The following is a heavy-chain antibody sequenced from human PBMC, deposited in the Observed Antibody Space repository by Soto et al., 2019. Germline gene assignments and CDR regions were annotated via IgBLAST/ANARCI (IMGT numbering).Heavy chain of an antibody. J-gene: IGHJ6*02. Sequence: PSETLSLTCTVSGGSISSDDYYWNWIRQRPGKGLEWIGNIYYRGNTNYNPSLKSRIIMSMDMSENQFSLKLTSVTAADTAVDYCARGWYYYGMDVWGQGTTVTVSS. CDR1: GGSISSDDYY. CDR3: ARGWYYYGMDV. CDR2: IYYRGNT. V-gene: IGHV4-31*03.